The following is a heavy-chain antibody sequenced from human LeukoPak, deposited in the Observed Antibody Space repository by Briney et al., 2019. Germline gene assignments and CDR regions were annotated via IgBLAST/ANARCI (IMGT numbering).Heavy chain of an antibody. V-gene: IGHV3-30*02. J-gene: IGHJ4*02. D-gene: IGHD3-22*01. CDR3: AKDRTNYYDSSADY. CDR2: IRSDGSKK. CDR1: GFIFSNYG. Sequence: GGSLRLSCAASGFIFSNYGMDWVRRAPGKGLEWVAFIRSDGSKKYYADSVKGRFTISRDNSNNTLYLQMNSLRAEDTAMCYCAKDRTNYYDSSADYWGQGTLVTVSS.